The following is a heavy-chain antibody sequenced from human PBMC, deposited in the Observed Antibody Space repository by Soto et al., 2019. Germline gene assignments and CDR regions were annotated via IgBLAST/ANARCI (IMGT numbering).Heavy chain of an antibody. CDR3: ARAGYSSSWSQFGAWFDP. CDR2: INHSGST. J-gene: IGHJ5*02. CDR1: GGAFIGYY. Sequence: PSETLSLTCAVYGGAFIGYYWSFIRHPPWKWLEWIGEINHSGSTNYNPSLKSRVTISVDTSKNQFSLKLSSVTAADTAVYYCARAGYSSSWSQFGAWFDPWGQGTLVTVSS. D-gene: IGHD6-13*01. V-gene: IGHV4-34*01.